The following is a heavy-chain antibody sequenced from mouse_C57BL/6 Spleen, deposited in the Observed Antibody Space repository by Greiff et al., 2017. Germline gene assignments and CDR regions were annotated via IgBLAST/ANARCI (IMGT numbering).Heavy chain of an antibody. D-gene: IGHD3-1*01. CDR3: ARDREDYFDY. CDR2: ISYDGSN. V-gene: IGHV3-6*01. CDR1: GYSITSGYY. Sequence: EVQLQQSGPGLVKPSQSLSLTCSVTGYSITSGYYWNWIRQFPGNKLEWMGYISYDGSNNYNPSLKNLISITRDTSKNQFFLKLNSVTTEDTATFYCARDREDYFDYWGQGTTLTVSS. J-gene: IGHJ2*01.